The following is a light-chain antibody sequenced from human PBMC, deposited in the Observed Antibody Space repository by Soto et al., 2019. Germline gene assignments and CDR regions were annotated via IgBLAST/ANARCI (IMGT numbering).Light chain of an antibody. V-gene: IGLV2-14*01. CDR3: NSYSRGTTLRV. CDR2: EVS. J-gene: IGLJ1*01. Sequence: QSALTQPASVSGSPGQSITISCAGTSNDVGGYNYVSWYQQHPGKAPKLLIYEVSHRPSGVSHRFSGSKSGDTASLTIAGLQAEVEADYYCNSYSRGTTLRVFGTGTKVTVL. CDR1: SNDVGGYNY.